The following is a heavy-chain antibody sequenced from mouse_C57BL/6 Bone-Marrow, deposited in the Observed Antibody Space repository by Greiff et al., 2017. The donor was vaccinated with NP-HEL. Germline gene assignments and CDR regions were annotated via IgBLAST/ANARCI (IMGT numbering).Heavy chain of an antibody. CDR2: INYDGSST. J-gene: IGHJ1*03. V-gene: IGHV5-16*01. D-gene: IGHD2-3*01. Sequence: EVQLMESEGGLVQPGSSMKLSCTASGFTFSDYYMAWVRQVPEKGLEWVANINYDGSSTYYLDSLKSRFIISRDNAKNILYLQMSSLKSEDTATYYCAREDGYYIYWYFDVWGTGTTVTVSS. CDR1: GFTFSDYY. CDR3: AREDGYYIYWYFDV.